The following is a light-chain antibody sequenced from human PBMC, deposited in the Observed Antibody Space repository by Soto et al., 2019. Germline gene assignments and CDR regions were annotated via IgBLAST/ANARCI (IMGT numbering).Light chain of an antibody. J-gene: IGLJ1*01. V-gene: IGLV2-14*01. CDR3: SSYVRGGTFV. Sequence: QSVLTQPASVSGSPGQSITISCTGASTDASDYDYVSWYQQHPGKAPKLMIFEVSNRPSGVSNRFSGSKSGTTASLTISRLQTEDEADYYCSSYVRGGTFVFGIGTKVTVL. CDR1: STDASDYDY. CDR2: EVS.